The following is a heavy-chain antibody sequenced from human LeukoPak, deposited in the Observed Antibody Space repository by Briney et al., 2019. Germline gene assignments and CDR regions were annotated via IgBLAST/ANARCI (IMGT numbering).Heavy chain of an antibody. CDR2: INHSGST. CDR1: GGSFSGYY. CDR3: ARGPIVPAAAGGAFDI. D-gene: IGHD2-2*01. J-gene: IGHJ3*02. Sequence: SETLSLTCAVYGGSFSGYYWSWIRQPPGKGLEWIGEINHSGSTNYNPSLKSRVTISVDTSKNQFSLKLSSVTAADTAVYYCARGPIVPAAAGGAFDIRGQGTMVTVSS. V-gene: IGHV4-34*01.